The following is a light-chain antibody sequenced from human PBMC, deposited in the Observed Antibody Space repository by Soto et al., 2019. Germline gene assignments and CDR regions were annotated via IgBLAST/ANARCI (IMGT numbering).Light chain of an antibody. J-gene: IGKJ1*01. CDR3: QQYGSSRT. CDR1: ESVSSSY. Sequence: EIVLTQSPGTLSLSPGERATLSCRASESVSSSYLAWYQQKPGQAPRLLVYGASSRATGIPDRFTGSGSGTDFNLTISRLEPEDFAVYYCQQYGSSRTFGQGTKVDSK. V-gene: IGKV3-20*01. CDR2: GAS.